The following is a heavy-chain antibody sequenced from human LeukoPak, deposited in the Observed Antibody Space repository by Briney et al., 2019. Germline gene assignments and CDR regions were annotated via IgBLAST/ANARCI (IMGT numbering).Heavy chain of an antibody. CDR2: IYYSGST. J-gene: IGHJ2*01. CDR3: ARVCYYGSGTFDL. V-gene: IGHV4-59*01. Sequence: SETLSLTCTVSGGSLSTYYWSWIRQPPGQGLEWIGYIYYSGSTTYNPSLRSRVTISVDTSKNQFSLKLSSVTAADTAVYYCARVCYYGSGTFDLWGRGTLVTVSS. D-gene: IGHD3-10*01. CDR1: GGSLSTYY.